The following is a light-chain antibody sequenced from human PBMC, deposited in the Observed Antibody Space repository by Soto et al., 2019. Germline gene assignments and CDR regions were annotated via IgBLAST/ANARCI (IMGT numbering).Light chain of an antibody. CDR3: QHYESSQWT. CDR1: QSVSSSY. V-gene: IGKV3-20*01. CDR2: DAS. J-gene: IGKJ1*01. Sequence: EIVLTQSPGTLSLSPGERATLSCRASQSVSSSYLAWYQQKPGQAPRLLIYDASSRATGISDRFSGSGSGTDFTFTISRLEPEDFAVYYCQHYESSQWTFGQGTKVEIK.